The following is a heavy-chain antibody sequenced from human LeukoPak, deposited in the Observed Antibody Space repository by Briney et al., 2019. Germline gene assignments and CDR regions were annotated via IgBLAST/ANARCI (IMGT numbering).Heavy chain of an antibody. D-gene: IGHD2-2*01. CDR2: ISGSGGST. J-gene: IGHJ4*02. V-gene: IGHV3-23*01. CDR1: GFTFSSYA. Sequence: GGSLRLSCAASGFTFSSYAMSWVRQAPGKGLEWVSAISGSGGSTYYADSVKGRFTISRDNSKNTLYLQMNSLRAEDTAVYYCAHGGYCSSTSCYLFDYWGQGTLVTVSS. CDR3: AHGGYCSSTSCYLFDY.